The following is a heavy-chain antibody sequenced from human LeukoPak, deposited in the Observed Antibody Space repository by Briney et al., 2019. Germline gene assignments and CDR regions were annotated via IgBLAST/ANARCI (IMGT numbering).Heavy chain of an antibody. CDR1: GGSFSDYY. D-gene: IGHD4-17*01. CDR2: IFHGGSP. Sequence: SETLSLTCAAYGGSFSDYYWIWIRQPPGKGLEWIGEIFHGGSPNCNPSLKSRVTTSVDTSKNQFSLKLTSVTAADTAMYYCARGGYGDNYFDYWGQGTLVTVSS. J-gene: IGHJ4*02. V-gene: IGHV4-34*01. CDR3: ARGGYGDNYFDY.